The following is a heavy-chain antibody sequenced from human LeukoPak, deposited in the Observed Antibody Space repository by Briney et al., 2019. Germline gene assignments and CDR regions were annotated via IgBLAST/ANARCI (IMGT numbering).Heavy chain of an antibody. V-gene: IGHV4-34*01. CDR2: INHSGST. D-gene: IGHD4-11*01. Sequence: SETLSLTCAVYGGSFSGYYWSWIRQPPGKGLEWIGEINHSGSTNYNPSLKSRVTISVDTSKNQFSLKLSSVTAADTAVYYCARRRGYSYYCVDYWGQGTLVTVSS. CDR1: GGSFSGYY. J-gene: IGHJ4*02. CDR3: ARRRGYSYYCVDY.